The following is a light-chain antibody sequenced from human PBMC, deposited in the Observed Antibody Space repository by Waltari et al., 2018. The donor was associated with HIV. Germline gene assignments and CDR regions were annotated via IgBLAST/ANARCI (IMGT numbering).Light chain of an antibody. CDR1: WHDIRSHL. CDR2: RND. V-gene: IGLV1-47*01. CDR3: ATWDNSLGTFI. Sequence: QSVLTQPPSASATPGPRVAISCSGDWHDIRSHLLYWYPLLPGTTHNLLISRNDERPSGVPALVSGSKFDSSASLAVTDLRSEDEGDYYCATWDNSLGTFIFGGGTRLTVL. J-gene: IGLJ2*01.